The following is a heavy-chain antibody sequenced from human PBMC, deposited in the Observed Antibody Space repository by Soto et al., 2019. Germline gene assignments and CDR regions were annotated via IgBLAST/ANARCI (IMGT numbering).Heavy chain of an antibody. CDR3: AKDIYKGAAGTLLDY. J-gene: IGHJ4*02. V-gene: IGHV3-30*18. CDR2: ISYDGSNN. CDR1: GFTFSSYG. Sequence: GGSLRLSCAASGFTFSSYGMHWVRQAPVKGLKWVAVISYDGSNNYYADSVKGRFTISRDNSKNTLYLEMDSLRAEDTAVYYCAKDIYKGAAGTLLDYWGQGTLVTVSS. D-gene: IGHD6-13*01.